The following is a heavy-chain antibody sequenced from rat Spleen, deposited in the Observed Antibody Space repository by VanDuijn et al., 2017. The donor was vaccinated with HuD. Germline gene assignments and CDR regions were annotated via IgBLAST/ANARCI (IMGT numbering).Heavy chain of an antibody. D-gene: IGHD1-6*01. J-gene: IGHJ3*01. V-gene: IGHV5-29*01. Sequence: EVQLVESGGGLVQPGRSLKLSCAASGFTFSNYGMAWVRQAPTKGLDWVATISYDGSSTYYRDSVKGRFTISRDNAKSTLYLQMDSLRSEDTATYYCARHEDVYYGLPWFAYWGQGTLVTVSS. CDR1: GFTFSNYG. CDR3: ARHEDVYYGLPWFAY. CDR2: ISYDGSST.